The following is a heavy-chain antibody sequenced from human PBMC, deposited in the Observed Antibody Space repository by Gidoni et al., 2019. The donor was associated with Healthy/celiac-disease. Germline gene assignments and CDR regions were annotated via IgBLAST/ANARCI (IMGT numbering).Heavy chain of an antibody. J-gene: IGHJ4*02. CDR3: ARDGGYCTGGVCYTSFDY. D-gene: IGHD2-8*02. V-gene: IGHV3-30*04. CDR2: ISYDGSNK. CDR1: GFTFSSYA. Sequence: QVQLVESGGGVVQPGRSLRLSCAASGFTFSSYAMHWVRQAPGKGLEWVTVISYDGSNKYYADSVKGRFTISRDNSKNTLYLQMNSLRAEDTAVYYCARDGGYCTGGVCYTSFDYWGQGTLVTVSS.